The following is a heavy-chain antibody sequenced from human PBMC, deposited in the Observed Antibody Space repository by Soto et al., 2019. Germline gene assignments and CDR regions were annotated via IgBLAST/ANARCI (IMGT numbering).Heavy chain of an antibody. CDR3: TSYSGGWSNWLDP. Sequence: EVQLVESGGGLVQPGGSLKLSCAASGFTFTDSAMHWVRQATGKGLEWLGRIRTKGNNYATSYAASVQGRFTISRDDSKNTAYLQIDSLQIEDTAIYYCTSYSGGWSNWLDPCGLGARVTVSS. CDR2: IRTKGNNYAT. V-gene: IGHV3-73*01. D-gene: IGHD6-19*01. CDR1: GFTFTDSA. J-gene: IGHJ5*02.